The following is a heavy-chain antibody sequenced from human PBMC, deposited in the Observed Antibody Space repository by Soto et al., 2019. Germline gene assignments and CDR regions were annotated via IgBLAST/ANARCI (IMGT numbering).Heavy chain of an antibody. CDR2: IYTGDSDT. CDR3: ARLGGSYREPISYYYYGMDV. Sequence: PGESLKISCKGSGYSFTSYWIGWVRQMPGKGLEWMGIIYTGDSDTRYSPFFQGQVTISADKSISTAYLQWSSLKASDTAMYYCARLGGSYREPISYYYYGMDVWGQGTTVTVSS. CDR1: GYSFTSYW. J-gene: IGHJ6*02. V-gene: IGHV5-51*01. D-gene: IGHD1-26*01.